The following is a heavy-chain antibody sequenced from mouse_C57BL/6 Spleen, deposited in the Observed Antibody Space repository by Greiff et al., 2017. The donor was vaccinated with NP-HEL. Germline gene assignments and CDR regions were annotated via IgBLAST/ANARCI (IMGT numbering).Heavy chain of an antibody. CDR3: AFITTVGGGV. CDR2: IDPSDSET. J-gene: IGHJ1*03. CDR1: GYTFTSYW. D-gene: IGHD1-1*01. V-gene: IGHV1-52*01. Sequence: VQLQQPGAELVRPGSSVKLSCKASGYTFTSYWMHWVKQRPIQGLEWIGNIDPSDSETHYTQKFKDKATLTVDKSSSTAYMQLSSLTSEDSAVYYGAFITTVGGGVWGTGTTVTVAS.